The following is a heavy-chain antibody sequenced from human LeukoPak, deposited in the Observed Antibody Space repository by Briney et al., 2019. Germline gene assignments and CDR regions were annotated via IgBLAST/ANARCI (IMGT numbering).Heavy chain of an antibody. J-gene: IGHJ6*02. CDR1: GYTFTSYY. CDR3: ARDDWNYKFTIHSYYYGMDV. CDR2: INPSGGST. Sequence: GASVKVSCKASGYTFTSYYMHWVRQAPGQGLEWMGIINPSGGSTSYAQKFQGRVTMTRDTSTSTVYMELSSLRSEDTAVYYCARDDWNYKFTIHSYYYGMDVWGQGTTVTVSS. V-gene: IGHV1-46*01. D-gene: IGHD1-7*01.